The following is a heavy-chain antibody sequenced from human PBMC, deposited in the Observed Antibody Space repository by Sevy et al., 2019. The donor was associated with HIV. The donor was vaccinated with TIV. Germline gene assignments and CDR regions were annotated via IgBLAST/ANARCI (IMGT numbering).Heavy chain of an antibody. D-gene: IGHD3-10*01. CDR3: ARDRPLSITMVRGVASVGY. V-gene: IGHV3-21*01. CDR2: ISSSSYI. J-gene: IGHJ4*02. CDR1: GFTFSSYS. Sequence: GGSLRLSCAASGFTFSSYSMNWVRQAPGKGLEWVSSISSSSYIYYADSVKGRFTISRDNAKNSRYLQMNSLRAEDTAVYYCARDRPLSITMVRGVASVGYWGQGTLVTVSS.